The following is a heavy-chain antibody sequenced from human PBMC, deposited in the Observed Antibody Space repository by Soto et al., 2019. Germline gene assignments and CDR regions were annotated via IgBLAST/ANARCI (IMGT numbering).Heavy chain of an antibody. CDR1: GGSFSCYY. V-gene: IGHV4-34*01. CDR3: GRQIDWFGVTDS. D-gene: IGHD3-9*01. J-gene: IGHJ5*01. Sequence: SETLSLTCAVYGGSFSCYYWRWIRQPPGKGLEWIGEINHSGSTNYNPSLKSRVTISVDTSKNQLSRKLEPVTAADTAVYYCGRQIDWFGVTDSWDPGTLVTVSS. CDR2: INHSGST.